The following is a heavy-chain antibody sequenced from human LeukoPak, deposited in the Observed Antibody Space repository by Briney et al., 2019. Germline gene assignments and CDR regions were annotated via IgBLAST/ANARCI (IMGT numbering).Heavy chain of an antibody. V-gene: IGHV1-18*01. CDR2: ISAYNGNT. CDR3: ARFWVGATYFDY. D-gene: IGHD1-26*01. J-gene: IGHJ4*02. CDR1: GCSFTSYG. Sequence: ASVTVSCKASGCSFTSYGISWVRQAPRHALEWMGWISAYNGNTNYPQKLQGRVTKTTDTSTSTAYMELRSLRSDDTAVYYCARFWVGATYFDYWGQGTLVTVS.